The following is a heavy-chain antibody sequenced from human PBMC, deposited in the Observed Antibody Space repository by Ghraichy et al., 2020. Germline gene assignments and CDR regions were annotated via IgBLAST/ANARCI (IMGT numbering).Heavy chain of an antibody. Sequence: GGSLRLSCAASGFTFSSYSMNWVRQAPGKGLEWVSYISSSSSTIYYADSVKGRFTISRDNAKNSLYLQMNSLRAEDTAVYYCARAPPDSSGYYYGILDYWGQGTLVTVSS. V-gene: IGHV3-48*01. CDR3: ARAPPDSSGYYYGILDY. CDR2: ISSSSSTI. J-gene: IGHJ4*02. CDR1: GFTFSSYS. D-gene: IGHD3-22*01.